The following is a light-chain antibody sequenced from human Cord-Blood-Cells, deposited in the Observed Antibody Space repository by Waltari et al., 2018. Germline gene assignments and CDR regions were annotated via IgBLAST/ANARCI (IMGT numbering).Light chain of an antibody. V-gene: IGLV3-21*03. CDR3: QVWDSSSDREV. CDR2: DAR. CDR1: NIGSKS. J-gene: IGLJ3*02. Sequence: SHVLTPPPSVSAAPGKTATITCGGNNIGSKSVHWYQQKPGQAPGLVGYDAREPHPGIPERFSGCHSGNTSALTISRVEAGDEEDYYCQVWDSSSDREVLGGGTKLNVL.